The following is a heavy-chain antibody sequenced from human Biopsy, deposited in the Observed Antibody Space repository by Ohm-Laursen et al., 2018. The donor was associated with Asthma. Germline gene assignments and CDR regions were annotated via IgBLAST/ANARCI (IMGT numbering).Heavy chain of an antibody. Sequence: GPSVNVSCKISGDSLTDLSMHWVRQAPGHGFEWMGGHDHEEGGTVNARRFQGRVTMTEDTSTDTAYIELSSLSSDDTAVYYCASDFPKDYVRYNFQFWGQGTLVTFSS. D-gene: IGHD4-17*01. V-gene: IGHV1-24*01. CDR1: GDSLTDLS. CDR2: HDHEEGGT. CDR3: ASDFPKDYVRYNFQF. J-gene: IGHJ4*02.